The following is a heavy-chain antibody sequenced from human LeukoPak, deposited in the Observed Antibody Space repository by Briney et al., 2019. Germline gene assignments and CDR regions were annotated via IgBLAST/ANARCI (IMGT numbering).Heavy chain of an antibody. CDR3: ARDVDCSGGSCDYYYYMDV. J-gene: IGHJ6*03. V-gene: IGHV3-48*03. Sequence: PGGSLRLSCAASGFTFSSYEMNWVRQAPGKGLEWVSYISSSGSTIYYADSVKGRFTISRENAKNSLYLQMNSLRAEDTAVYYCARDVDCSGGSCDYYYYMDVWGKGTTVTVSS. D-gene: IGHD2-15*01. CDR1: GFTFSSYE. CDR2: ISSSGSTI.